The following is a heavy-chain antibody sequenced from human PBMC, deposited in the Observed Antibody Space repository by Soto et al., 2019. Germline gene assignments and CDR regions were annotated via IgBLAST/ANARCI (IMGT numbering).Heavy chain of an antibody. Sequence: SETLSLTCAFSVGSISSSNWCSWVRQPPGKGLEWIGEIYHSGSTNYNPSLKSRVTISVDKSKNQFSLKLSSVTAADTAVYYCAKMGEMATTPFFDYWGQGTLVTVSS. V-gene: IGHV4-4*02. D-gene: IGHD5-12*01. CDR2: IYHSGST. CDR3: AKMGEMATTPFFDY. J-gene: IGHJ4*02. CDR1: VGSISSSNW.